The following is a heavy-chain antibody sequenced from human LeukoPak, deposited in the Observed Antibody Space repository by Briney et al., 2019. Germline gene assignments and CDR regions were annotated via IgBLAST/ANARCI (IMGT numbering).Heavy chain of an antibody. D-gene: IGHD3-22*01. V-gene: IGHV4-39*07. CDR1: GGSISTISYY. J-gene: IGHJ4*02. Sequence: SETLSLTCTVSGGSISTISYYWGWIRQPPGKGLEWIGSIYYTGSTYYNPSLKSRVTISVDTSNNLFSLKLSSVTAADTAVYYCARLTYYYDSSGQRPLDYWGQGTLVTVSS. CDR2: IYYTGST. CDR3: ARLTYYYDSSGQRPLDY.